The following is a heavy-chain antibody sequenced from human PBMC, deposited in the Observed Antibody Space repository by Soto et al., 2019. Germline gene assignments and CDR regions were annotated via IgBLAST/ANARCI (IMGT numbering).Heavy chain of an antibody. D-gene: IGHD2-15*01. CDR1: GFTFSSYA. CDR3: AKSRYCSGGSCYSGTCDY. CDR2: ISGSGGST. Sequence: GGSLRLSCAASGFTFSSYAMSWVRQAPGKGLEWVSAISGSGGSTYYADSVKGRFTISRDNSKNTLYLKMNSLRAEDTAVYYCAKSRYCSGGSCYSGTCDYWGQGTLVTGSS. J-gene: IGHJ4*02. V-gene: IGHV3-23*01.